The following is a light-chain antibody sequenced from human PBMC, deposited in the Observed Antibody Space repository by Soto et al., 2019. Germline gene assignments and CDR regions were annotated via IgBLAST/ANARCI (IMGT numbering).Light chain of an antibody. CDR2: GAS. J-gene: IGKJ5*01. CDR3: QQFSSWPIT. V-gene: IGKV1-9*01. CDR1: QGINNY. Sequence: DIQLTQSPSFLSASVGDRVTITCRASQGINNYLAWYQQKSGKAPKVLYYGASTLQSGVPSRFSGSGSGAEFTLTISGLQAEDVATYYGQQFSSWPITFGQGARLELK.